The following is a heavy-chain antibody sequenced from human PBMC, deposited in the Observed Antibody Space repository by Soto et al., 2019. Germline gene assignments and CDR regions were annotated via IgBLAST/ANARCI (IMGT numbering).Heavy chain of an antibody. J-gene: IGHJ4*02. V-gene: IGHV4-30-2*01. Sequence: QLQLQESGSGLVKPSQTLSLTCAVSGGSISSGGYSWSWIRQPPGKGLEWIGYMYHSGSTYYNPSLKSRVTISVDRSKKQFSLKLSSVTAADRGVYYCARGMTTVTTLDYWGQGTLVTVSP. CDR1: GGSISSGGYS. D-gene: IGHD4-4*01. CDR3: ARGMTTVTTLDY. CDR2: MYHSGST.